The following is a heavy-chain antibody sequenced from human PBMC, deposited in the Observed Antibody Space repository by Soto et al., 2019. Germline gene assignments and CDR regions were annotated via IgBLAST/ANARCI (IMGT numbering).Heavy chain of an antibody. D-gene: IGHD5-12*01. CDR2: IYYSGST. J-gene: IGHJ4*02. V-gene: IGHV4-39*01. CDR3: PRLVRVAYSGYEGYFDY. CDR1: GGSISSSSYY. Sequence: SETLSLTCTVSGGSISSSSYYWGWIRQPPGKGLEWIGNIYYSGSTYYNPSLKSRVTISVDTSKNQFSLKLSYVTAADTAAYYCPRLVRVAYSGYEGYFDYCRPGNLVPGSS.